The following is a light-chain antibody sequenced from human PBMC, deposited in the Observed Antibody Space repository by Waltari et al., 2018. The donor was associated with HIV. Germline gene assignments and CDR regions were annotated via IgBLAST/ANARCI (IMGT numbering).Light chain of an antibody. CDR3: QQYYGTPYT. Sequence: DIVMTQSPDSLAVSLGERATINCKSSQNVLYSSNNKNYLAWYQHKAGQPPKLLIYWASTRESGVPDRFSGSGSGTDFTLTISSLQAEDVAVYYCQQYYGTPYTFGKGTNLEIK. CDR1: QNVLYSSNNKNY. J-gene: IGKJ2*01. CDR2: WAS. V-gene: IGKV4-1*01.